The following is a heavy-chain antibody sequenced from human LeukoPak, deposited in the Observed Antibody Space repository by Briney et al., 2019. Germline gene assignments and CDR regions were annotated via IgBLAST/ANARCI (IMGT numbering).Heavy chain of an antibody. CDR2: IYHSGST. V-gene: IGHV4-30-2*01. CDR3: ARDSYGMDV. J-gene: IGHJ6*02. CDR1: GGSISSGGYS. Sequence: SETLSLTCAVSGGSISSGGYSWSWIRQPPGKGLEWIANIYHSGSTYYNPSLKSRVTISVDRSKNQFSLKLSSVTAADTAVYYCARDSYGMDVWGQGTTVTVSS.